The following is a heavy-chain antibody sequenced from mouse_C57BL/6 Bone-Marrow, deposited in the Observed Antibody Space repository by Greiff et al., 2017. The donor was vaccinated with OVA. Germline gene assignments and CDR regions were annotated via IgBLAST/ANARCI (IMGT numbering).Heavy chain of an antibody. CDR3: ARLFCYGSSYFGY. Sequence: QVQLQQSGAELVKPGASVKLSCKASGYTFTSYWMHWVKQRPGQGLEWIGDINPSSGYTKYNQKFKDKATLTADKSSSTAYMQLSSLTYEDSAVFYCARLFCYGSSYFGYWGQGTTLTVSS. V-gene: IGHV1-7*01. J-gene: IGHJ2*01. CDR2: INPSSGYT. CDR1: GYTFTSYW. D-gene: IGHD1-1*01.